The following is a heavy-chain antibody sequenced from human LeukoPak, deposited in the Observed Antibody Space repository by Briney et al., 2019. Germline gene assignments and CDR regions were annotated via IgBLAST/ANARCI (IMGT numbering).Heavy chain of an antibody. CDR1: GFTFSNYA. Sequence: GGSLRLSCAASGFTFSNYAIHWVRQAPGKGLEWVAVISYDGSNKYYADSVKGRFTISRDNSKNALYLQMNSLRAEDTAVYYCAREQWLADCWGQGTLVTVSS. CDR2: ISYDGSNK. CDR3: AREQWLADC. V-gene: IGHV3-30-3*01. J-gene: IGHJ4*02. D-gene: IGHD6-19*01.